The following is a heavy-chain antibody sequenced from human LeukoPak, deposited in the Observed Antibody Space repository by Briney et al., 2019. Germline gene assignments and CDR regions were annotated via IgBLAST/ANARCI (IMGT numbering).Heavy chain of an antibody. CDR3: ARAHITQGVVDGFDI. CDR1: GGSISSNNW. CDR2: IYHSGST. V-gene: IGHV4-4*02. Sequence: WETLSLTCAVYGGSISSNNWGRWARQPPGKGLGGIGYIYHSGSTYYNPSLKTRVSISLDTSKNQYSLHLSSVTAAYTAVYYCARAHITQGVVDGFDIWRQGTMVTVSS. J-gene: IGHJ3*02. D-gene: IGHD3-10*01.